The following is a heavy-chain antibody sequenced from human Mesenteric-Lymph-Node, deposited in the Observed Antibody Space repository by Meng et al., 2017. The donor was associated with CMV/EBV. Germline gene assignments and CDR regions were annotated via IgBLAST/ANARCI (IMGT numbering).Heavy chain of an antibody. D-gene: IGHD2-2*01. J-gene: IGHJ4*02. Sequence: GSLRLSCAIYDGSFTNYYWSWIRQPPGKGLEWIGEINDGGSANYNPSLKSRVTISVDTSKSQFSLKVRSVTAADTAAYYCATAPIYQLPDYWGQGTLVTVSS. CDR1: DGSFTNYY. V-gene: IGHV4-34*01. CDR3: ATAPIYQLPDY. CDR2: INDGGSA.